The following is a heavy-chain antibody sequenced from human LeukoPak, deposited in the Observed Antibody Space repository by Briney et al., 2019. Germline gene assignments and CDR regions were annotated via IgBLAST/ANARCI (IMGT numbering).Heavy chain of an antibody. CDR2: IIPIFGTA. J-gene: IGHJ4*02. Sequence: ASVKVSCKASGYTFTNYGINWVRQAPGQGLEWMGGIIPIFGTANYAQKFQGRVTITADKSTSTAYMELSSLRSEDTAVYYCAMGVGAPEDLAVAADFDYWGQGTLVTVSS. CDR1: GYTFTNYG. D-gene: IGHD6-19*01. V-gene: IGHV1-69*06. CDR3: AMGVGAPEDLAVAADFDY.